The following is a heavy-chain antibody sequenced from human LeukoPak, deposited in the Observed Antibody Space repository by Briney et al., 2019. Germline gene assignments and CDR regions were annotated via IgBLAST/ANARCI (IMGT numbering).Heavy chain of an antibody. CDR1: GFTLSSYA. CDR3: AKYGSGTYYNGLY. J-gene: IGHJ4*02. Sequence: GGSLRLSCAASGFTLSSYAMTWVRHAPGKGLQWASTISVSGGSTYYADSVKGRFTISRDTSKSTLYLQMNSLRDEDTGVYYCAKYGSGTYYNGLYWGQGTLVTVSS. CDR2: ISVSGGST. V-gene: IGHV3-23*01. D-gene: IGHD3-10*01.